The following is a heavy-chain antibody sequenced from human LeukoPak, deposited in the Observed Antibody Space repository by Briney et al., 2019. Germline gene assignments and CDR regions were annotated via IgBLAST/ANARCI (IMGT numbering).Heavy chain of an antibody. D-gene: IGHD3-10*01. CDR2: IYYSGST. Sequence: SQTLSLTCTVSGGSISSGDYYWSWIRQPPGKGLEWIGYIYYSGSTYYNPSLKSRVTISVDTSRNQFSLKLSSVTAADTAVYYCARVGRIGSGRTPFDPWGQGTLVTVSS. J-gene: IGHJ5*02. V-gene: IGHV4-30-4*01. CDR1: GGSISSGDYY. CDR3: ARVGRIGSGRTPFDP.